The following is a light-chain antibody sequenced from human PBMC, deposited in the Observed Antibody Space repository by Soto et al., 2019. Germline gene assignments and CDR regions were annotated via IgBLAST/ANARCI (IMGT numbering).Light chain of an antibody. V-gene: IGLV2-14*01. CDR2: DVS. J-gene: IGLJ1*01. CDR3: SSYTSGSTLEV. CDR1: SSDVGGYNY. Sequence: QSALTQPASVSGSPGQSITISCTGTSSDVGGYNYVSWYQQHPGKAPKLMIYDVSNRPSGVSNRFSGSKSGNTASLTISGLQAEDGADYYCSSYTSGSTLEVFGTGTKVTVL.